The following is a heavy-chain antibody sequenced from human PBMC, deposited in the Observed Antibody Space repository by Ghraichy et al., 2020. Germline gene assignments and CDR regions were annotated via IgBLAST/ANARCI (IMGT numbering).Heavy chain of an antibody. D-gene: IGHD2-21*01. V-gene: IGHV4-59*02. CDR1: GGSVSSYY. J-gene: IGHJ4*02. Sequence: SQTLSLTCTVSGGSVSSYYWTWIRQPPGRGLEWIGYIYHSGTTNYNSSLKSRVTISIDTSNNQFSLRLRSVSAADTAVYYCARGVYCGGNCHPYDSWGQGTLVTVSS. CDR3: ARGVYCGGNCHPYDS. CDR2: IYHSGTT.